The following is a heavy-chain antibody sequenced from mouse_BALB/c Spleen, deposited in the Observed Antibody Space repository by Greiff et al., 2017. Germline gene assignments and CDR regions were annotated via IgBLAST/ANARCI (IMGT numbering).Heavy chain of an antibody. V-gene: IGHV5-9-4*01. Sequence: EVKLMESGGGLVKPGGSLKLSCAASGFTFSSYAMSWVRQSPEKRLEWVAEISSGGSYTYYPDTVTGRFTISRDNAKNTLYLEMSSLRSEDTAMYYCARDWDGVAYWGQGTLVTVSA. CDR2: ISSGGSYT. CDR1: GFTFSSYA. D-gene: IGHD4-1*01. CDR3: ARDWDGVAY. J-gene: IGHJ3*01.